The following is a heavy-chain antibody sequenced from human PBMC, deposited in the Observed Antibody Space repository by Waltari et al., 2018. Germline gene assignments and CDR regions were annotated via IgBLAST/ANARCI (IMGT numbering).Heavy chain of an antibody. Sequence: QVQLQQWGAGLLKPSETLSITCAVYGGSFSGYYWSWIRQPPGKGLEWIGEINHSGSTNYNPSLKSRSTISVDTSKNQFSLKLSSVTAADTAVYYCAKTGKDSSGYSAAFDIWGQGTMVTVSS. D-gene: IGHD3-22*01. CDR2: INHSGST. J-gene: IGHJ3*02. CDR3: AKTGKDSSGYSAAFDI. CDR1: GGSFSGYY. V-gene: IGHV4-34*01.